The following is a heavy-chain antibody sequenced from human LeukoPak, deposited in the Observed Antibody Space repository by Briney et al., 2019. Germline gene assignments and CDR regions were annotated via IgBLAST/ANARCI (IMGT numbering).Heavy chain of an antibody. CDR3: AKMVREFYTTSDYFDY. V-gene: IGHV3-23*01. Sequence: GGSLRLSCAAWGFTFSGYAMNWVRQAPGKGGEGVSGISLRGGGTYYADSVKGRFTNYRENSKDPVYLQMNSLRADDTAVYYCAKMVREFYTTSDYFDYWGQGTLVTVSS. CDR2: ISLRGGGT. D-gene: IGHD1-26*01. J-gene: IGHJ4*02. CDR1: GFTFSGYA.